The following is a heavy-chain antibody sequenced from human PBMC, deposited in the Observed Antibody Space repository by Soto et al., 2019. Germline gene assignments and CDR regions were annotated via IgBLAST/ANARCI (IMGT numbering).Heavy chain of an antibody. CDR1: GGTIRRPA. J-gene: IGHJ5*01. CDR2: IIPIFGTA. V-gene: IGHV1-69*13. Sequence: GASVKVSCKASGGTIRRPAFSWVRQAPGQEHEWMGGIIPIFGTANYAQKFQGRVTITADESTSTAYMELSSLRSVVTAVYYCASWPVSRGHGIPVTVSS. CDR3: ASWPVS.